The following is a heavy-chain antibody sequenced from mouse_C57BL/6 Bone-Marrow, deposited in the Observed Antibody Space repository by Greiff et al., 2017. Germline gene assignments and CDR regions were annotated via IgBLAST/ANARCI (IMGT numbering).Heavy chain of an antibody. CDR3: ARKFKGAMDY. CDR2: IDPSDSYT. V-gene: IGHV1-69*01. Sequence: QVQLQQPGAELVMPGASVKLSCKASGYTFPSYWMHWVKQRPGQGLEWIGEIDPSDSYTNYNQQFKGKSTLTVDKSSSTAYMQLSSLTSEDSAVYYCARKFKGAMDYWGQGTSVTVSS. J-gene: IGHJ4*01. CDR1: GYTFPSYW.